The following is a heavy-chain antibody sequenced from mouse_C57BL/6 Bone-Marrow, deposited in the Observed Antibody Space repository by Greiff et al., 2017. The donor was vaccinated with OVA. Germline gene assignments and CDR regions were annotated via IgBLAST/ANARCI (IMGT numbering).Heavy chain of an antibody. CDR3: AGWEFAY. Sequence: QVQLQQPGAELVKPGASVKLSCKASGYTFTSYWIQWVKQRPGQGLEWIGEIDPSDGYTNYNQKFKGKATVTVDTSSSTANMQLSSLTSEDSAVYYSAGWEFAYWGQGTLVTVSA. CDR1: GYTFTSYW. V-gene: IGHV1-50*01. CDR2: IDPSDGYT. D-gene: IGHD4-1*01. J-gene: IGHJ3*01.